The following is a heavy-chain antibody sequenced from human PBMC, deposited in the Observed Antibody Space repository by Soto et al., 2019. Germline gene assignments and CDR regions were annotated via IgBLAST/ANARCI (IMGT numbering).Heavy chain of an antibody. CDR1: GFTFSSYS. CDR2: ISSSSSYI. V-gene: IGHV3-21*01. CDR3: ARDGSRSIVVVPAAKSWFDP. D-gene: IGHD2-2*01. Sequence: PGGSLRLSCAASGFTFSSYSMNWVRQAPGKGLEWVSSISSSSSYIYYADSVKGRFTISRDNAKNSLYLQMNSLRAEDTAVYYCARDGSRSIVVVPAAKSWFDPWAREPWSPSPQ. J-gene: IGHJ5*02.